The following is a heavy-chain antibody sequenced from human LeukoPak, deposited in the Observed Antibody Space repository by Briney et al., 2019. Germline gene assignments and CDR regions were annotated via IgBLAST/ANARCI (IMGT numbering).Heavy chain of an antibody. CDR3: ARHLRISNWFDP. V-gene: IGHV4-59*08. CDR1: GGSINNYY. D-gene: IGHD2-15*01. J-gene: IGHJ5*02. Sequence: SETLFLTCIVSGGSINNYYWTWVRQPPGKGLEWIGYVYHSGNTNSNPSLESRVTISIDTSKNQFSLKVTSVTAADTAVYYCARHLRISNWFDPWGQGTLVTVSS. CDR2: VYHSGNT.